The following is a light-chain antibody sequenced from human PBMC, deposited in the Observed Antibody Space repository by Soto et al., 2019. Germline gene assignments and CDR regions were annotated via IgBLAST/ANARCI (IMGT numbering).Light chain of an antibody. Sequence: QSVLTQPPSASGTPGQRVTISCSGSSSNIGSNTVNWYKQLPGTAPKLLIYSNNQRPSGVPDRFSSSKSGTSASLAISGRQSEDEADYYCAAWDDSLNGYVFGTGTKVTV. CDR3: AAWDDSLNGYV. CDR2: SNN. CDR1: SSNIGSNT. J-gene: IGLJ1*01. V-gene: IGLV1-44*01.